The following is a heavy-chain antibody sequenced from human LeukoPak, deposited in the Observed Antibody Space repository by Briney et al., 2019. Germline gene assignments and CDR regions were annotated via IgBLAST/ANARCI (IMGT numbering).Heavy chain of an antibody. CDR3: ARVDTAMDYYYYYGMDV. J-gene: IGHJ6*02. CDR2: INPNSGGT. Sequence: EASVKVSCKASGYTFTGYYMHWVRQAPGQGLEWMGWINPNSGGTNYAQKFQGRVTMTRDTSISTAYMELSRLRFDDTAVYYCARVDTAMDYYYYYGMDVWGQGTTVIVSS. D-gene: IGHD5-18*01. CDR1: GYTFTGYY. V-gene: IGHV1-2*02.